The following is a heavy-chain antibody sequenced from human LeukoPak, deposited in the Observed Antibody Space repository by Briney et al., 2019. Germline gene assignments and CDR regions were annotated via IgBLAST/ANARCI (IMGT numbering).Heavy chain of an antibody. Sequence: PSETLSLTCAVYGGSFSGYYWSWIRQPPGKGLEWIGEINHSGSTNYNPSLKSRVTISVDTSKNQFSLKLSSVTAADTAVYYCARQAYGDYVWFDPWGQGTLVTVSS. CDR1: GGSFSGYY. CDR3: ARQAYGDYVWFDP. V-gene: IGHV4-34*01. CDR2: INHSGST. J-gene: IGHJ5*02. D-gene: IGHD4-17*01.